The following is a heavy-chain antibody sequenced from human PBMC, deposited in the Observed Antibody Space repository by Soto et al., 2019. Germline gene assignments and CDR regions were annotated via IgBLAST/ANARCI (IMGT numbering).Heavy chain of an antibody. V-gene: IGHV4-34*01. D-gene: IGHD6-13*01. CDR3: ARVGIAAADKLNWLDP. CDR2: INHSGST. J-gene: IGHJ5*02. Sequence: SETLSLTCAVYGGSFSGYYWSWIRQPPGKGLEWIGEINHSGSTNYNPSLKSRVTISVDTSKNQFSLKLSSVTAADTAVYYCARVGIAAADKLNWLDPWGQGNLVTVSS. CDR1: GGSFSGYY.